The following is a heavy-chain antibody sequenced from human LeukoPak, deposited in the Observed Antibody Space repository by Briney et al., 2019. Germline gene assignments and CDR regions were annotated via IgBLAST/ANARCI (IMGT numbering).Heavy chain of an antibody. D-gene: IGHD3-10*01. CDR3: ARHVYRNYYDAFDI. CDR1: GGSISSGSYY. J-gene: IGHJ3*02. V-gene: IGHV4-61*02. Sequence: PSETLSLTCTVSGGSISSGSYYWSWIRQPAGKGLEWIGRIYTSGSTNYNPSLKSRVTISVDTSKNQFSLKLSPVTAADTAVYYCARHVYRNYYDAFDIWGQGTMVTVSS. CDR2: IYTSGST.